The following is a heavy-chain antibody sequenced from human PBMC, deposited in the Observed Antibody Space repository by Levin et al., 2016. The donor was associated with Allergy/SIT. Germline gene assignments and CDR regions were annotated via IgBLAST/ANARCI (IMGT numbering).Heavy chain of an antibody. Sequence: WIRQPPGKGLEWIGSIYHSGSTYYNPSLKSRVTISVDTSKNQFSLKLSSVTAADTAVYYCARGPPYSVSSYFDYWGQGTLVTVSS. CDR3: ARGPPYSVSSYFDY. J-gene: IGHJ4*02. V-gene: IGHV4-38-2*02. CDR2: IYHSGST. D-gene: IGHD2-15*01.